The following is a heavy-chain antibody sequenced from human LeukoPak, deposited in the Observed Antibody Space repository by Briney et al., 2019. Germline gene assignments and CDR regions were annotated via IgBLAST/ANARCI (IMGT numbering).Heavy chain of an antibody. V-gene: IGHV3-33*01. Sequence: PGGSLRLSCAASGFMFSSYGMHWVRQAPGKGLEWVAVICYDGRIEDYADSVKGRFTIFRDNSKNTLYLEMNSLRAEDTAVYHCARDFDYYENSGYLLGYWGQGTLVSVSS. D-gene: IGHD3-22*01. J-gene: IGHJ4*02. CDR2: ICYDGRIE. CDR1: GFMFSSYG. CDR3: ARDFDYYENSGYLLGY.